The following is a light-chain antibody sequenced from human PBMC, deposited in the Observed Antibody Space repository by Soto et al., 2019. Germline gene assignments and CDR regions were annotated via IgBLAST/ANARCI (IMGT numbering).Light chain of an antibody. Sequence: ESVLTQYPGTLSLSPGERATLSCRASQSLSSNFLAWYQQRPGQAPRLLIYGASSRATGIPDRFSGSGSGTDFTLTISSLQPDDFATYYCQQYNSYSQTFGQGTKVDIK. V-gene: IGKV3-20*01. CDR2: GAS. J-gene: IGKJ1*01. CDR3: QQYNSYSQT. CDR1: QSLSSNF.